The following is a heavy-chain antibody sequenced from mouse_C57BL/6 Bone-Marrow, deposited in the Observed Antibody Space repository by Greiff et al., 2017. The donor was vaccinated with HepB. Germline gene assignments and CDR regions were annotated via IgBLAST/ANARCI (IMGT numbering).Heavy chain of an antibody. CDR2: IRSKSNNYAT. Sequence: EVNVVESGGGLVQPKGSLKLSCAASGFSFNTYAMNWVRQAPGKGLEWVARIRSKSNNYATYYADSVKDRFTLSRDDSESMLYLQMNNLKTEDTAMYYCVRGEGTYYYYAMDYWGQGTSVTVSS. J-gene: IGHJ4*01. V-gene: IGHV10-1*01. CDR1: GFSFNTYA. D-gene: IGHD2-10*01. CDR3: VRGEGTYYYYAMDY.